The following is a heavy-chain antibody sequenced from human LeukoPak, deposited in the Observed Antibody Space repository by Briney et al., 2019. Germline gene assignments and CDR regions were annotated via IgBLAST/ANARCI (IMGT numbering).Heavy chain of an antibody. V-gene: IGHV3-23*01. CDR1: GFTFSSYA. J-gene: IGHJ5*02. CDR2: ISGSGGST. D-gene: IGHD1-1*01. CDR3: AKDLGVGWNDANWFDP. Sequence: GGSLRLSCAASGFTFSSYAMSWVRQAPGKGLEWVSAISGSGGSTYYADSVKGRFTISRDNSKNTLYLQMNSQRAEDTAVYYCAKDLGVGWNDANWFDPWGQGTLVTVSS.